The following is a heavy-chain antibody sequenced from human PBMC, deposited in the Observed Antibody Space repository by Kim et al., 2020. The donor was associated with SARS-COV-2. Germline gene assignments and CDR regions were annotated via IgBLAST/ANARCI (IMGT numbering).Heavy chain of an antibody. V-gene: IGHV3-21*01. D-gene: IGHD1-1*01. CDR1: GFTFSSYR. CDR2: ISSSSSYI. CDR3: ARAPWRSVEGYYFDY. Sequence: GGSLRLSCAASGFTFSSYRMNWVRQAPGKGLEWVSSISSSSSYIYYADSVKGRFTISRDNAKNSLYLQMNSLRAEDTAVYYCARAPWRSVEGYYFDYWGQGTLVTVSS. J-gene: IGHJ4*02.